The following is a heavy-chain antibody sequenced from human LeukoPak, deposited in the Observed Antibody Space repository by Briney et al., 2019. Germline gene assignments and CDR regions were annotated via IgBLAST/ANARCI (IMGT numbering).Heavy chain of an antibody. Sequence: GGSLRLSCAASGFTFSSYWMSWVRQAPGKGLEWVANIKQDGSEAVYADSVRGRFTISRDNAKNSLYLQMNSLRVGDTAVYYCSNGIYDRSYWGQGTLVAVSS. CDR3: SNGIYDRSY. V-gene: IGHV3-7*01. CDR1: GFTFSSYW. J-gene: IGHJ4*02. CDR2: IKQDGSEA. D-gene: IGHD2-8*01.